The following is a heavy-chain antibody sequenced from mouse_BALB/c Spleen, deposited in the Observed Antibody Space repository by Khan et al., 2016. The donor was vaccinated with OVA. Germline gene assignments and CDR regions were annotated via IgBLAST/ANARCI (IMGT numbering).Heavy chain of an antibody. CDR3: ARGGITTGYVDY. CDR1: GYTFTSYW. D-gene: IGHD1-1*01. J-gene: IGHJ2*01. V-gene: IGHV1-87*01. Sequence: QVQLKQSGTELARPGASVKLSCKASGYTFTSYWMQWVKQRPGQGLEWIGAVYPGDGNTRYTQKFKGKATLTADKSSSTAYIQLSSLASEDSAVYDGARGGITTGYVDYWGQGTTLTVSS. CDR2: VYPGDGNT.